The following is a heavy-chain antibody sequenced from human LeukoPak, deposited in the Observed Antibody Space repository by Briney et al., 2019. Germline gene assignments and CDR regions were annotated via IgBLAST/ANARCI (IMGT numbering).Heavy chain of an antibody. CDR1: GYTFTSYG. J-gene: IGHJ4*02. CDR2: ISAYNGNT. Sequence: VASVKVSCKASGYTFTSYGISWVRQAPGQGLEWMGWISAYNGNTNYAQKLQGRVTMTTDTSTSTACMELRSLRSDDTAVYYCASSSSGLPQGYWGQGTLVTVSS. V-gene: IGHV1-18*01. D-gene: IGHD6-19*01. CDR3: ASSSSGLPQGY.